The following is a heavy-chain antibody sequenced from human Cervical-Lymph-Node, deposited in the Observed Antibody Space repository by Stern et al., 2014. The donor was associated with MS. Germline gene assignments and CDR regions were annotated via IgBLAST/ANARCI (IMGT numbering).Heavy chain of an antibody. CDR3: AKDRRGGYNYLYGMDV. CDR1: RFTFRSYG. CDR2: TSYDGGNR. D-gene: IGHD5-18*01. V-gene: IGHV3-30*18. Sequence: VQLVESGGGVVQPGTSLRLSCTGSRFTFRSYGIHWVRQAPGKGLEWVSVTSYDGGNRQYADSVKGRFTISRDNSKNTVYLHLNSLRPEDTGVYHCAKDRRGGYNYLYGMDVWGQGTTVIVS. J-gene: IGHJ6*02.